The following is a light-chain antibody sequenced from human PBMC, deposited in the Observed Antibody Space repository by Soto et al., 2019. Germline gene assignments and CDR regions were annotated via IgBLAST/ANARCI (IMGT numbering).Light chain of an antibody. CDR3: HQYYATPWT. CDR2: WAS. V-gene: IGKV4-1*01. CDR1: QSVLYSSNKKNY. Sequence: DIVMTQSPDSLAVSLGERATINCRSSQSVLYSSNKKNYLAWYQKKPGQPPKVLMYWASTRESGVPDRFSGGGSGTDFTLTISSLQAEDVALYYCHQYYATPWTFGQGTKVDIK. J-gene: IGKJ1*01.